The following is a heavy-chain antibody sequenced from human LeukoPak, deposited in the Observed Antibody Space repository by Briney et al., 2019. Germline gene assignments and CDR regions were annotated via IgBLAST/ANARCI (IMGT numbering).Heavy chain of an antibody. CDR1: GYSFTSYW. CDR3: ARQDSYSYGHSPEGFFDY. J-gene: IGHJ4*02. D-gene: IGHD5-18*01. V-gene: IGHV5-51*01. Sequence: GESLKISCKGSGYSFTSYWIGWVRQMPGKGLEWMGIIYPGDSDTRYSPSFQGQVTISADKSISTAYLQWSSLKASDTAMYYCARQDSYSYGHSPEGFFDYWGQGTLVTVSS. CDR2: IYPGDSDT.